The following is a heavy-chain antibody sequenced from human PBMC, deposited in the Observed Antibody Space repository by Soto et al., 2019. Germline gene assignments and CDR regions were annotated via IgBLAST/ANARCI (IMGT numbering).Heavy chain of an antibody. D-gene: IGHD3-10*01. CDR2: IYYSGST. CDR3: ASPLWFGELKYYYGMDV. V-gene: IGHV4-39*01. J-gene: IGHJ6*02. CDR1: GGSISSSSYY. Sequence: SETLSLTCTVSGGSISSSSYYWGWIRQPPGKGLEWIGSIYYSGSTYYNPSLKSRVTISVDTSKNQFSLKLSSVTAADTAVYYCASPLWFGELKYYYGMDVWGQGTTVTVSS.